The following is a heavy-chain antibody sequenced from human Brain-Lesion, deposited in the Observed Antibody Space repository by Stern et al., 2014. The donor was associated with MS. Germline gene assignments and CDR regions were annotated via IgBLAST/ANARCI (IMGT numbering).Heavy chain of an antibody. D-gene: IGHD3-3*01. CDR2: IREQGVEK. CDR1: GFTFGKYL. J-gene: IGHJ6*02. CDR3: ARVYNTIYGIVTQRGPGMDV. V-gene: IGHV3-7*01. Sequence: EALLVESGGGLVQSGGSLTIFCTAGGFTFGKYLRPWGPQAPGKGQAKEAYIREQGVEKNYGDYVRGRFTISRDNALHELTLHMYSLRVADTALYYCARVYNTIYGIVTQRGPGMDVWGQGTTVIVSS.